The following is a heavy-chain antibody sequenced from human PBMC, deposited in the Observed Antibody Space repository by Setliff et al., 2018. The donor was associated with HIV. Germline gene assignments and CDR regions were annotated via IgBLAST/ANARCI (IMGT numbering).Heavy chain of an antibody. V-gene: IGHV3-15*04. CDR1: GFSFSDTW. J-gene: IGHJ4*02. CDR2: IESEKNGGAA. Sequence: AGGSLRLSCVFSGFSFSDTWMTWVRQSPGKGLEWVGHIESEKNGGAATYAAPVRGRFTISRDYSVNTLYLQMNSLQTEDTAMYHCLGEYLGNWGQGTLVTVSS. CDR3: LGEYLGN. D-gene: IGHD3-3*01.